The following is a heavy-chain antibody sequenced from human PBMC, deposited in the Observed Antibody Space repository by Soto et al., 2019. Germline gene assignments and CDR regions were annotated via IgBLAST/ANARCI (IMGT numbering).Heavy chain of an antibody. CDR1: GGSMDRSY. V-gene: IGHV4-59*12. CDR2: IFYSGTT. J-gene: IGHJ5*02. CDR3: ARGQRFSDWFDP. D-gene: IGHD3-3*01. Sequence: SETLSLTCTVSGGSMDRSYWSWVRQSPGKGLEWIGYIFYSGTTNYNPSLKSRVTISVDTSKNQFSLRLTSVTAADTAVYYCARGQRFSDWFDPWGQGTLVTVSS.